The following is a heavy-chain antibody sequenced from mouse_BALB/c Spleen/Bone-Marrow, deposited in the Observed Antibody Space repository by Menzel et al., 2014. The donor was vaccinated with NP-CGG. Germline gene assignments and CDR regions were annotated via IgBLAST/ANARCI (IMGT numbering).Heavy chain of an antibody. CDR3: AREGSTMITTAFAY. CDR1: GFSLTSYG. V-gene: IGHV2-9*02. D-gene: IGHD2-4*01. J-gene: IGHJ3*01. CDR2: ILAGGST. Sequence: QVQLQQSGPGLVAPSQSLSITCTVSGFSLTSYGVHWVRQPPGKGLEWLGVILAGGSTNYNSALMSRLSISKDNSKSQVFLKMNSLQTDDTAMYYCAREGSTMITTAFAYWGQGTLVTVSA.